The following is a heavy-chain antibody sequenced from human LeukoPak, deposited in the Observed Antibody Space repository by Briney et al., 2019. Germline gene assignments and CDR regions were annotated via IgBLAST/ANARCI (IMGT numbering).Heavy chain of an antibody. J-gene: IGHJ2*01. CDR1: GYSISSGYY. CDR2: IYHSGST. D-gene: IGHD3-3*01. Sequence: PSETLSLTCAVSGYSISSGYYWGWIRQPPGKGLEWIGSIYHSGSTYYNPSLKSRVTISVDTSKNQFSLKLSSVTAADTAVYYCARVLPWYFDLWGRAPWSLSPQ. V-gene: IGHV4-38-2*01. CDR3: ARVLPWYFDL.